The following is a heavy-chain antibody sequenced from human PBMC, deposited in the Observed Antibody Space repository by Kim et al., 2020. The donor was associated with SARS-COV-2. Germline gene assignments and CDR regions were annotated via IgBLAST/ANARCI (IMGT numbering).Heavy chain of an antibody. V-gene: IGHV4-34*01. D-gene: IGHD3-16*02. CDR2: INHSGST. CDR3: SMYYDYVWGLYRKSGKDAFDI. Sequence: SETLSLTCAVYGGSFSGYYWSWIRQPPGKGLEWIGEINHSGSTNYNPSLKSRVTISVDTPKNQFSLKLSSVTAADKAVYYCSMYYDYVWGLYRKSGKDAFDIWGQGTMVTVSS. CDR1: GGSFSGYY. J-gene: IGHJ3*02.